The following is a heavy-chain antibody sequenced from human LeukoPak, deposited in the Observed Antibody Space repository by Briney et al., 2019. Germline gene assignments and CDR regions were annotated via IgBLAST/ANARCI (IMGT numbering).Heavy chain of an antibody. CDR2: IYPRDSDT. V-gene: IGHV5-51*01. CDR1: GYSFTTYW. D-gene: IGHD3-10*01. Sequence: GESLKISCKGSGYSFTTYWIGWVRQMPGKGLEWMGIIYPRDSDTRYSPSFQGQVTISADKSISPAYLQWSSLKASDTAMYYCARIRYGSGSRFDYWGQGTLVTVSS. CDR3: ARIRYGSGSRFDY. J-gene: IGHJ4*02.